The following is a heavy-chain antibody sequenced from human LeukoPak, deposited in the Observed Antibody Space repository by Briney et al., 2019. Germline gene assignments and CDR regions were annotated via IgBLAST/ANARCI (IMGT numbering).Heavy chain of an antibody. CDR3: ARDQVWYSSGWYPKYYFDY. J-gene: IGHJ4*02. CDR1: GFTFSSYS. D-gene: IGHD6-19*01. V-gene: IGHV3-21*01. CDR2: ISSSSSYI. Sequence: PGGSLRLSCAASGFTFSSYSMNWVRQAPGKGLEWVSSISSSSSYIYYADSVKGRFTISRDNAKNSLYLQMNSLRAEDTAVYYCARDQVWYSSGWYPKYYFDYWGQGTLVTVSS.